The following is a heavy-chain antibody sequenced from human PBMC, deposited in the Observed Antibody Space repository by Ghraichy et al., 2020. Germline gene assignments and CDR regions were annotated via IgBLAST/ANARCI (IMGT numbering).Heavy chain of an antibody. CDR3: ARAGRGQYYDYVWGSYRSAYFDY. Sequence: SETLSLTCTVSGGSISSYYWSWIRQPPGKGLEWIGYIYYSGSTNYNPSLKSRVTISVDTSKNQFSLKLSSVTAADTAVYYCARAGRGQYYDYVWGSYRSAYFDYCGQGTLVPVSS. CDR2: IYYSGST. D-gene: IGHD3-16*02. V-gene: IGHV4-59*01. CDR1: GGSISSYY. J-gene: IGHJ4*02.